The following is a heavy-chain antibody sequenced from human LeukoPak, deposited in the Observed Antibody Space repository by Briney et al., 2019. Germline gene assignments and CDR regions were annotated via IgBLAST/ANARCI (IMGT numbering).Heavy chain of an antibody. D-gene: IGHD2-2*01. CDR2: IYTSGST. CDR1: GGSISSYY. Sequence: SETLSLTCTVSGGSISSYYWSWIRQPAGKGLEWIGRIYTSGSTNYNPSLKSRVTISVDTSKNQFSLKLSSVTAADTAVYYCARVDIVVVPAAISYYYYYMDVWGKGTTVTVSS. CDR3: ARVDIVVVPAAISYYYYYMDV. J-gene: IGHJ6*03. V-gene: IGHV4-4*07.